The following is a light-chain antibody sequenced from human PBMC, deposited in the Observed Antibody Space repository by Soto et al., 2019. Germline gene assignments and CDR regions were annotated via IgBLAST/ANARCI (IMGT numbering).Light chain of an antibody. V-gene: IGKV3-15*01. CDR2: GTY. CDR1: QSVSST. Sequence: EIVMTPTPATLSVSPGARATLSCSARQSVSSTLAWYQQKPGQATRLLIYGTYTRDPRLPASFSGSGSGTEFTLTISSLQSEDFAVYYCQQYNNWPPWTFGQGTKVDIK. CDR3: QQYNNWPPWT. J-gene: IGKJ1*01.